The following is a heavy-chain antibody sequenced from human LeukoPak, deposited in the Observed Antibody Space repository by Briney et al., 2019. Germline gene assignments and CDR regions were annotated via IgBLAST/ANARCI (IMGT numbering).Heavy chain of an antibody. CDR3: ARDGYDYVWGSYRYRSPSFSGADY. CDR2: IIPIFGTA. V-gene: IGHV1-69*06. CDR1: GGTFSSYA. D-gene: IGHD3-16*02. Sequence: SVKVSCKASGGTFSSYAISWVRQAPGQGLEWKGGIIPIFGTANYAQKFQGRVTITADTSTSTAYMELRSLRSDDTAVYYCARDGYDYVWGSYRYRSPSFSGADYWGQGTLVTVSS. J-gene: IGHJ4*02.